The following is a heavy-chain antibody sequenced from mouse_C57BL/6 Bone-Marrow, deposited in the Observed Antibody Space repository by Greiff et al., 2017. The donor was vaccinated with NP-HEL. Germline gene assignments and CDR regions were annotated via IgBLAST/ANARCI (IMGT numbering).Heavy chain of an antibody. Sequence: VQLQQSGAELVRPGASVKLSCTASGFNIKDDYMHWVKQRPEQGLEWIGWIDPENGDTEYASKFQGKATITADTSSNTAYLQLSSLTSENTAAYYCTTWYYGSSWFAYWGQGTLVTVSA. J-gene: IGHJ3*01. D-gene: IGHD1-1*01. CDR3: TTWYYGSSWFAY. CDR1: GFNIKDDY. CDR2: IDPENGDT. V-gene: IGHV14-4*01.